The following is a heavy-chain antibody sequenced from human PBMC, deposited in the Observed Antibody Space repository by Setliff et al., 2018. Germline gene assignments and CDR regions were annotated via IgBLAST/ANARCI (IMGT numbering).Heavy chain of an antibody. D-gene: IGHD1-26*01. Sequence: PGGSLRLSCEASGFTFSNYWMHWVRQGPGKPLVWVSRINGDGSSTTYADSVKGRSTISRDNAKNTVYLQMNSLRVEDTAVYYCIRDWGGVGATNGFDIWGQGTMVTVSS. V-gene: IGHV3-74*01. CDR1: GFTFSNYW. J-gene: IGHJ3*02. CDR2: INGDGSST. CDR3: IRDWGGVGATNGFDI.